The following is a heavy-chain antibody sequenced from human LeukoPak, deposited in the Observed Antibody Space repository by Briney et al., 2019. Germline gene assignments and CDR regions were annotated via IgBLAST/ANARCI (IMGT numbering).Heavy chain of an antibody. CDR2: ISAYNSNT. Sequence: GASVKVSCKASGYTFTSYGISWVRQAPGQGLEWMGWISAYNSNTNYAQNLQGRVTMTTDTSTSTAYMELRSLRSDDTAVYYCARIHDYGDTPDWYFDLWGRGTLVTVSS. V-gene: IGHV1-18*01. J-gene: IGHJ2*01. D-gene: IGHD4-17*01. CDR3: ARIHDYGDTPDWYFDL. CDR1: GYTFTSYG.